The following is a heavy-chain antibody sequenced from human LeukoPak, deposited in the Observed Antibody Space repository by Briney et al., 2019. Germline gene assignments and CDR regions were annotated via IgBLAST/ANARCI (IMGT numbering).Heavy chain of an antibody. CDR2: IYYSGST. CDR1: GGSISSGDYY. D-gene: IGHD1-26*01. V-gene: IGHV4-30-4*01. Sequence: SETLSLTCTVSGGSISSGDYYWSWIRQPPGKGLEWTGYIYYSGSTYYNPSLKSRVTTSVDTSKNQFSLKLSSVTAADTAVYYCARVNSGSYYAFGIWGQGTMVTVSS. J-gene: IGHJ3*02. CDR3: ARVNSGSYYAFGI.